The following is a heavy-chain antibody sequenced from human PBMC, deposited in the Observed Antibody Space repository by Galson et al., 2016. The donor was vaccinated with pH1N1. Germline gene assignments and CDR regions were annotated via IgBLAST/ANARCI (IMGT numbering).Heavy chain of an antibody. CDR3: VKYDSSGYYYGLFAN. J-gene: IGHJ4*02. CDR1: GFTFSVFA. D-gene: IGHD3-22*01. V-gene: IGHV3-23*01. Sequence: SLRLSCAASGFTFSVFAMCWVRQAPGKGLEWVSGISASGASTHFADSVKGRFTISRDNSKNALYLEMNSLTGEDTAFYYCVKYDSSGYYYGLFANWGQGTLVTVSS. CDR2: ISASGAST.